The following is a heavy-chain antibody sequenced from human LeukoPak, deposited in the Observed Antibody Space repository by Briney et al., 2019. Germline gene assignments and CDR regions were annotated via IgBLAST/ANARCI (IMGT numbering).Heavy chain of an antibody. V-gene: IGHV3-21*01. Sequence: GGSLRLSCASSGFTFNSYTMNWVRQAPGKGLEWVSSIGSSRSYIYYADSVKGRFTISRDNAENSLYLQMNSLRVEDTAVYYCARAPTVLVGYCSSSSCQADYWGQGTLVTVSS. D-gene: IGHD2-2*01. CDR1: GFTFNSYT. CDR2: IGSSRSYI. J-gene: IGHJ4*02. CDR3: ARAPTVLVGYCSSSSCQADY.